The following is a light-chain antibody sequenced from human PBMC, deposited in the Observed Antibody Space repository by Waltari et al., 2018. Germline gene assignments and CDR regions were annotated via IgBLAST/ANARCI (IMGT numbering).Light chain of an antibody. CDR3: QAWDSTTVV. CDR1: KLGDKY. Sequence: SYELTQPPSVSVSPRQTASITCSGDKLGDKYASWYQQKPGQSPVLVIYQENKRPAGIPERFSGSNAGNTATLTISGTQAMDEADYYCQAWDSTTVVFGGGTKLTVL. CDR2: QEN. J-gene: IGLJ3*02. V-gene: IGLV3-1*01.